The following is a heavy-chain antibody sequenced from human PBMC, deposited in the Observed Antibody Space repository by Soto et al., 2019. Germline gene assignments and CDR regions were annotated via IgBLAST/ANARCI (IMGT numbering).Heavy chain of an antibody. D-gene: IGHD6-6*01. J-gene: IGHJ2*01. Sequence: QMQLQESGPGLVKPSGTLSLTCGVSGGSISSSKWWTWVRQPPGKGPEWIGEIYHSGSTNYNPSLTSRVSISLDKSNNQFPLTLPSVTAADTAVYYCASQDYSSSTDASFLVNGYFDLWGRGILVTVSS. CDR3: ASQDYSSSTDASFLVNGYFDL. V-gene: IGHV4-4*02. CDR2: IYHSGST. CDR1: GGSISSSKW.